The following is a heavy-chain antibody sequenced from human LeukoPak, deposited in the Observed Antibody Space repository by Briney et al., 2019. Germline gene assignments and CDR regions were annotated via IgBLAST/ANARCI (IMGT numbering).Heavy chain of an antibody. J-gene: IGHJ4*02. CDR2: IIPIFGTA. V-gene: IGHV1-69*13. CDR3: ARDLLPYSSGWYPHY. Sequence: SVKVSCKASGGTFSSYAISWVRQAPGQGLEWMGGIIPIFGTANYAQKFQGRVTITADESTSTAYMELSSLRSEDTAVYYCARDLLPYSSGWYPHYWGQGTLVTVSS. D-gene: IGHD6-19*01. CDR1: GGTFSSYA.